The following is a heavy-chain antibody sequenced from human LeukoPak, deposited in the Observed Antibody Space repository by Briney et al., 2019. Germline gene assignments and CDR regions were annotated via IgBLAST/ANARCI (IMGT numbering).Heavy chain of an antibody. V-gene: IGHV1-69*05. CDR2: IIPIFGTA. J-gene: IGHJ6*04. Sequence: SVKVSRKASGGTFSSYAISWVRQAPGQGLEWMGGIIPIFGTANYAQKFQGRVTITTDESTSTAYMELSSLRSEDTAVYYCAREGEQQLTMDVWGKGTTVTVSS. CDR1: GGTFSSYA. CDR3: AREGEQQLTMDV. D-gene: IGHD6-13*01.